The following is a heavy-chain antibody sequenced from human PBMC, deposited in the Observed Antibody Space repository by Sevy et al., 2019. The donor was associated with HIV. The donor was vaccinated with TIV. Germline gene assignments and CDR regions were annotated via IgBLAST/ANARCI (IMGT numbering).Heavy chain of an antibody. D-gene: IGHD2-2*01. CDR1: GFTFSTYW. CDR3: ARDCSSTSCLWGLDV. J-gene: IGHJ6*02. Sequence: GSLRLSCAASGFTFSTYWMSWVRQAPGKGLEWVANIKKDGSEKYYVDSVKGRFTISRHNAKNSLYLQMNSLRVEDTALYYCARDCSSTSCLWGLDVWGQGTSVTVSS. CDR2: IKKDGSEK. V-gene: IGHV3-7*03.